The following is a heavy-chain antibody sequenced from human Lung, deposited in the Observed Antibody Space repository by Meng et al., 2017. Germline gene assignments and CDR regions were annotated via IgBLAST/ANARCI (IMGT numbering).Heavy chain of an antibody. CDR2: IKEEGSEK. J-gene: IGHJ4*02. D-gene: IGHD3-10*01. CDR3: AKIPTYGSGRYYFDY. Sequence: GESLKISCAASGFTFSSYWMSWVRQAPGKGLEWVAKIKEEGSEKYYVDSVKGRFTISRDNAKNSLYLQMNSLRAEDTAVYYCAKIPTYGSGRYYFDYWGQGNQV. CDR1: GFTFSSYW. V-gene: IGHV3-7*01.